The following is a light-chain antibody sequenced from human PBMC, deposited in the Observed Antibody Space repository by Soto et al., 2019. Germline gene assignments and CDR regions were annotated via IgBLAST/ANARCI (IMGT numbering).Light chain of an antibody. V-gene: IGLV2-8*01. CDR1: SSDVGGYNY. Sequence: QSALTQPPSASGSPGQSVTISCTGTSSDVGGYNYVSWYQQHPGKAPKLMIYEVSKRPSGVPDRFSGSKSGNTASLTVSGLQAEDEADYYCSSYAGSNNFPLDVFGTGTKLTVL. CDR3: SSYAGSNNFPLDV. CDR2: EVS. J-gene: IGLJ1*01.